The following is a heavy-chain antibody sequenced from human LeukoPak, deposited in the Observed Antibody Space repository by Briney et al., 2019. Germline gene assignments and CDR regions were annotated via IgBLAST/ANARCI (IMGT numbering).Heavy chain of an antibody. D-gene: IGHD6-25*01. V-gene: IGHV3-49*04. CDR2: IRGKAYGATA. J-gene: IGHJ6*03. CDR1: GFTSPDYR. Sequence: GGSLRLSCTTSGFTSPDYRLMWVRQAPGKGLEWVGFIRGKAYGATAEYAASVKGRFTISRDDSKSIGYLQMNSLKTEDTAVYYCSRGRPYFLDKTEQTGYPYYYMDVWGKGTTVTVSS. CDR3: SRGRPYFLDKTEQTGYPYYYMDV.